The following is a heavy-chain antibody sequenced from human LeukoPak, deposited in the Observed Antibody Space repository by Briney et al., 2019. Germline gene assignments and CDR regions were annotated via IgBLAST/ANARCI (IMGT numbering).Heavy chain of an antibody. D-gene: IGHD3-10*01. V-gene: IGHV4-39*07. Sequence: SETLSLTCTVSGGSISSSSYYWGWIRQPPGKGLEWIGSIYYSGSTYYNPSLKSRVTMSVDTSKNQFSLKLSSVTAADTAVYYCARETYYYGSGSYYTSYYYYYYYMDVWGKGTTVTISS. CDR1: GGSISSSSYY. CDR2: IYYSGST. CDR3: ARETYYYGSGSYYTSYYYYYYYMDV. J-gene: IGHJ6*03.